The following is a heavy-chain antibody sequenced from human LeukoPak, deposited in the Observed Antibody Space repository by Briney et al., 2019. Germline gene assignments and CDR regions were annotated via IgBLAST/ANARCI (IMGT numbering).Heavy chain of an antibody. V-gene: IGHV3-30*02. D-gene: IGHD6-19*01. J-gene: IGHJ4*02. CDR1: GFKCSDYG. CDR3: VKDGIAVAEPDF. Sequence: PGGSLRLSCAASGFKCSDYGFHWVSQAPGKGLDWVTFIQNDGSNKYYADSVRGRFTISRDNSRNTLFLQMKSLTAEDAARYYCVKDGIAVAEPDFWGQGVLVIVSS. CDR2: IQNDGSNK.